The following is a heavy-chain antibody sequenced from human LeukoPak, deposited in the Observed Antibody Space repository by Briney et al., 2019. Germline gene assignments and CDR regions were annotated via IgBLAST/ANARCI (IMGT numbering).Heavy chain of an antibody. CDR3: AKVQAYSGYVYGDF. Sequence: GGSLRLSCAASGFTFSSYGMSWVRQAPGKGLEWVSYISGSGGSTYYADSVKGRFTISRDNSKNTLYLQMNSLRAEDTAVYYFAKVQAYSGYVYGDFWEKGNLVTVSS. CDR1: GFTFSSYG. V-gene: IGHV3-23*01. D-gene: IGHD5-12*01. CDR2: ISGSGGST. J-gene: IGHJ4*02.